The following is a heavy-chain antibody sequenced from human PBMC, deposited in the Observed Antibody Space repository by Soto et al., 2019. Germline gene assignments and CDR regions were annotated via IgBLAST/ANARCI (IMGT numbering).Heavy chain of an antibody. CDR2: ISAHNDNT. Sequence: QVHLVQSGAEVKKPGASVKVSCKCSGYTFTSYGITWVRQAPGQGLEWMGWISAHNDNTDYAQKLQGRVTVTRDTPTSTAYMELRGLRSDDTAVYYCARGRYGDYWGQGALVTVSS. CDR3: ARGRYGDY. D-gene: IGHD1-1*01. CDR1: GYTFTSYG. J-gene: IGHJ4*02. V-gene: IGHV1-18*01.